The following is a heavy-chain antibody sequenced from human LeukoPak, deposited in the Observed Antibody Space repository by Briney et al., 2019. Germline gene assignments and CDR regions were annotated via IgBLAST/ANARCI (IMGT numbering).Heavy chain of an antibody. CDR2: IYYSGNT. J-gene: IGHJ6*03. CDR3: ARHVPVIPTTKRYFYMDV. CDR1: GGSISSSSYY. Sequence: SETLSLTCTVSGGSISSSSYYWGWIRQPPGKGLEWIGSIYYSGNTYYNPSLKSRVTISVDTSKNQFSLKLSSVTAADTAVYYCARHVPVIPTTKRYFYMDVWGKGTTVTVSS. D-gene: IGHD4-23*01. V-gene: IGHV4-39*07.